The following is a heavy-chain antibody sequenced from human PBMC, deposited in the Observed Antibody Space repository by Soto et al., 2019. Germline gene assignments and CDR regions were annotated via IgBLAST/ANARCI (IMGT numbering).Heavy chain of an antibody. CDR2: ISGSGGST. J-gene: IGHJ4*02. V-gene: IGHV3-23*01. Sequence: GGSLRLSCAASGFTFSSYAMSWVRQAPGKGLEWVSAISGSGGSTYYADSVKGRFTISRDNSKNTLYLKMNSLRAEDTAVYYCAKESKVVFDYGDYDYWGQGTLVTVSS. CDR3: AKESKVVFDYGDYDY. CDR1: GFTFSSYA. D-gene: IGHD4-17*01.